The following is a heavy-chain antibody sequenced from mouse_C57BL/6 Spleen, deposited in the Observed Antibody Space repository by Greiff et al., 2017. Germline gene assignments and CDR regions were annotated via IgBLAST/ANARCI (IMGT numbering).Heavy chain of an antibody. CDR3: ARSYSTPYYVDY. D-gene: IGHD5-1*01. J-gene: IGHJ2*01. CDR1: GFTFTDSY. V-gene: IGHV7-3*01. CDR2: IRNKANGYTT. Sequence: EVKVVESGGGLVQPGGSLSISCAASGFTFTDSYMSWVRQPPGKALEWLGFIRNKANGYTTEYSASVKGRFTISREKYQSILYLQRNALRAEYSATYYGARSYSTPYYVDYWGQGTTLTGSS.